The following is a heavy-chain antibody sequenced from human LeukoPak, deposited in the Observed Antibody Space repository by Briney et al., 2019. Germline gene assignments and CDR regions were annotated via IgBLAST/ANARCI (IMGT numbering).Heavy chain of an antibody. V-gene: IGHV3-53*01. CDR1: GFTVSSKF. D-gene: IGHD2-2*01. J-gene: IGHJ4*02. CDR3: ARASQTTSWSYLGF. CDR2: FYSGGSP. Sequence: GGSLRLSWSASGFTVSSKFISWVRQAPGKGLEWVSVFYSGGSPYYADSVKGRFTISRDNSKNMLYLQMDSLRAEDTAVHYCARASQTTSWSYLGFWAQGTLVTVSS.